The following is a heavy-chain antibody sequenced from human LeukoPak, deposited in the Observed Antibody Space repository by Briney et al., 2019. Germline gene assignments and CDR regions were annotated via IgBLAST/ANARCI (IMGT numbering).Heavy chain of an antibody. CDR1: GGSISDAAYY. D-gene: IGHD3-22*01. CDR3: ARMDYYDSSGSGL. CDR2: IYYSGST. V-gene: IGHV4-61*03. J-gene: IGHJ2*01. Sequence: SETLSLTCTVSGGSISDAAYYWGWIRQPPGKGLEWIGYIYYSGSTKYNPSLKSRVTISVDRSKNHFSLKMSSVTAADTAVYYCARMDYYDSSGSGLWGRGTLVTVSS.